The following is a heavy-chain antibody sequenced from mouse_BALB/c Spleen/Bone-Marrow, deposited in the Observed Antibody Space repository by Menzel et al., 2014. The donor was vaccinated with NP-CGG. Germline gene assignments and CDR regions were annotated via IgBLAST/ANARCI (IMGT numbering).Heavy chain of an antibody. Sequence: EVKLVESGGGLVQPGGSLKLSCAASGFDFSRYWMSWVRQAPGKGLEWIGEINPDSSTTNYTPSLKDKFIISRDNAKNTLYLQMSKVRSEDTAPYYCARQGYYGKGDYWGQGTTLTVSS. CDR3: ARQGYYGKGDY. CDR1: GFDFSRYW. CDR2: INPDSSTT. V-gene: IGHV4-1*02. J-gene: IGHJ2*01. D-gene: IGHD2-1*01.